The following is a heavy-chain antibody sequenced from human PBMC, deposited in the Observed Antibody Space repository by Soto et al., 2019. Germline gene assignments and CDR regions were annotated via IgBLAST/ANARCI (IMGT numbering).Heavy chain of an antibody. D-gene: IGHD3-10*01. CDR1: VFTFTSYW. CDR3: ARQGEGFYQRQIDF. Sequence: GEPLKIACKGSVFTFTSYWIAWVRQMPGKGPEWMGVVFPGDSDTRYSPSFQGQVIISADKSTSTAYLQWSSLKASDSAIYYCARQGEGFYQRQIDFWGQGTLVKVSS. CDR2: VFPGDSDT. V-gene: IGHV5-51*01. J-gene: IGHJ4*02.